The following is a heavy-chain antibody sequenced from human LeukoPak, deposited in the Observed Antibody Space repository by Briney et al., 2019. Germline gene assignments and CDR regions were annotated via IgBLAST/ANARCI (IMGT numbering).Heavy chain of an antibody. Sequence: SGPTLVKPTQTLTLTCTFSGFSLTTRGVGVGWIRQPPGKALEWLALIYWNDDKRYSPSLKSRLTITKDTSKNQVVLTMTNMDPVDTATYYCAHRPNWGMYLDAFDIWGQGTMVTVSS. CDR1: GFSLTTRGVG. CDR3: AHRPNWGMYLDAFDI. CDR2: IYWNDDK. J-gene: IGHJ3*02. D-gene: IGHD7-27*01. V-gene: IGHV2-5*01.